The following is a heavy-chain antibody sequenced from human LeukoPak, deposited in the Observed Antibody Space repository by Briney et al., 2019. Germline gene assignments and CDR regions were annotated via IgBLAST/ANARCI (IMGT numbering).Heavy chain of an antibody. CDR3: AREAITIFGLVRTQTTKGPHRFDP. CDR1: GYTFSGYY. CDR2: INPKSGGT. J-gene: IGHJ5*02. V-gene: IGHV1-2*02. D-gene: IGHD3-3*01. Sequence: ASVKVSCKASGYTFSGYYMHWVRQAPGQGLEWMGWINPKSGGTNEAQKFHDRVTMTRDTSIRTAYMEVSRLRSDDTAVYYCAREAITIFGLVRTQTTKGPHRFDPWGQGTLVTVSS.